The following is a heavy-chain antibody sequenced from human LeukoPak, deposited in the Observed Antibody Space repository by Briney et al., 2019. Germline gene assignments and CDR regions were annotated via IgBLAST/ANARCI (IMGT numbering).Heavy chain of an antibody. Sequence: GSLRLSCAASGFTFSSYSMGWVRQAPGKGLEWVSSISSSSSYIYYADSVKGRFTISRDNAKNSLYLQMNSLRAEDTAVYYCARDLDHAVAGPFDPWGQGTLVTVSS. V-gene: IGHV3-21*01. D-gene: IGHD6-19*01. CDR1: GFTFSSYS. CDR3: ARDLDHAVAGPFDP. J-gene: IGHJ5*02. CDR2: ISSSSSYI.